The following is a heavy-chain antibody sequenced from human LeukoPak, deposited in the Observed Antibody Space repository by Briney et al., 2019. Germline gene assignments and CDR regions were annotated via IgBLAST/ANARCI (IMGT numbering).Heavy chain of an antibody. CDR3: ARVGMGAPLHALDV. CDR2: IITDGRST. D-gene: IGHD1-26*01. CDR1: AFTFSNYC. J-gene: IGHJ3*01. V-gene: IGHV3-74*01. Sequence: GGSLTLSCAASAFTFSNYCMQWDRQAPGKGLVWVSLIITDGRSTTYADSVKGPFTISRDNAKNTLYLQMNSLRAEETHGYYCARVGMGAPLHALDVWGQGANGTLSS.